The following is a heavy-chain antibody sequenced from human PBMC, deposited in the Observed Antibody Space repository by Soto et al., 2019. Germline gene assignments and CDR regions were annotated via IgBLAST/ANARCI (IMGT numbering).Heavy chain of an antibody. CDR1: GGTFSSYA. D-gene: IGHD4-4*01. Sequence: QVQLVQSGAEVKKPGSSVKVSCKASGGTFSSYAISWVQQAPGQGLEWMGGIIPIFGTANYAQKFQGRVTITADESTSTAYMELSSLRSEDTAVYYCASGTRAYSKGAFDIWGQGTMVTVSS. CDR2: IIPIFGTA. CDR3: ASGTRAYSKGAFDI. J-gene: IGHJ3*02. V-gene: IGHV1-69*12.